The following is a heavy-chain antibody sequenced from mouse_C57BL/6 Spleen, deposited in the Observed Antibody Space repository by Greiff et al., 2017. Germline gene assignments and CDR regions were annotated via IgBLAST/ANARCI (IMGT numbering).Heavy chain of an antibody. J-gene: IGHJ2*01. CDR1: GFTFSDYY. CDR2: INYDGSST. Sequence: EVKVVESEGGLVQPGSSMKLSCTASGFTFSDYYMAWVRQVPEKGLEWVANINYDGSSTYYLDSLKSRFIISRDNAKNILYLQMSSLKSEDTATYYCARGSDYYGSSYAFDYWGQGTTLTVSS. D-gene: IGHD1-1*01. CDR3: ARGSDYYGSSYAFDY. V-gene: IGHV5-16*01.